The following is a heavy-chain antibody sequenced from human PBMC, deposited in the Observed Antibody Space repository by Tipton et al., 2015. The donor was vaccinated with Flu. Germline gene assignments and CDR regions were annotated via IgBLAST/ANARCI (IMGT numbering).Heavy chain of an antibody. J-gene: IGHJ4*02. D-gene: IGHD1-26*01. Sequence: QVQLVQSGAGVKKPGASVKVSCKASGYTFTSYYMHWVRQAPGQGLEWMGIINPSGGSTSYAQKFQGRVTVTRDTSTSTVYMELSSLRSEDTAVYYCARDAGSGSYYQPFDYWGQGTLVTVSS. V-gene: IGHV1-46*01. CDR3: ARDAGSGSYYQPFDY. CDR2: INPSGGST. CDR1: GYTFTSYY.